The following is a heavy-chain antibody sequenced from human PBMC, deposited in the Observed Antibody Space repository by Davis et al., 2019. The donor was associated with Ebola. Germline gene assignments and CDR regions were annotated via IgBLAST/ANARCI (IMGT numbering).Heavy chain of an antibody. CDR2: IYPGDSDT. J-gene: IGHJ5*02. D-gene: IGHD2-2*01. Sequence: GESLKISCKGSGYTFSRYWIGWVRQMPGKGLEWMGIIYPGDSDTRYSPSFQGQVTMSVDKSVSVAYLQWKSLKASDTAMYYCARQGYCNSTSCNNWFDPWGQGTLVTVSS. CDR1: GYTFSRYW. CDR3: ARQGYCNSTSCNNWFDP. V-gene: IGHV5-51*01.